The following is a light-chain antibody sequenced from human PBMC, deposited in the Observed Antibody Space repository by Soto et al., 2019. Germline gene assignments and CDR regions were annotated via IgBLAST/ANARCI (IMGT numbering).Light chain of an antibody. J-gene: IGKJ1*01. CDR2: DAS. CDR3: QQYNGYSPWT. V-gene: IGKV1-5*01. Sequence: DIQMTQSPSTLSASVGDRVTITCRASQGISSWLAWYQQKPGKAPKLLIYDASSLESGVPSRFSGSGSGTEFTLTISSLQPDDFATYYCQQYNGYSPWTFGQGTKVDIK. CDR1: QGISSW.